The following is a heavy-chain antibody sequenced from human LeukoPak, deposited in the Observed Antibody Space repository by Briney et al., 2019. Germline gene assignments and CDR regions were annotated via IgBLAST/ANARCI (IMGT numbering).Heavy chain of an antibody. D-gene: IGHD3-3*01. CDR1: GFTFDDYA. J-gene: IGHJ2*01. CDR2: ISGDGGST. CDR3: AKDRSGYSIHWYFDL. Sequence: PGGSLRLSCAASGFTFDDYAMHWVRHAPGKGLEWVSLISGDGGSTYYADSVKGRFTISRDNSKNSLYLQMNSLRTEDTALYYCAKDRSGYSIHWYFDLWGRGTLVTVSS. V-gene: IGHV3-43*02.